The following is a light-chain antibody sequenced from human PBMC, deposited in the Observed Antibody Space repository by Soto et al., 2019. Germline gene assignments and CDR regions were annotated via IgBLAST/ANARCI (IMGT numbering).Light chain of an antibody. CDR3: NSYTSSSTPYV. J-gene: IGLJ1*01. CDR2: DVS. V-gene: IGLV2-14*01. Sequence: QSVRTQPASVSGSPGQSITISCTGTSSDVGGYNYVSWYQQHPGKAPKLMIYDVSSRPSGVSNRFSGSKSGNTASLTISGLQAEDEADYYCNSYTSSSTPYVFGTGTKVTVL. CDR1: SSDVGGYNY.